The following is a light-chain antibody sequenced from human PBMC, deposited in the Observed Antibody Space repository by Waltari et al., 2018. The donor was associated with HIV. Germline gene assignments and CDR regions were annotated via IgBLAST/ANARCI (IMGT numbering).Light chain of an antibody. Sequence: DIQMTQSPSSLSASVGDTVTISCRASQRVANRVNWYQQEPGKAPKVLIYDAARLQSGAPSRFTGGGSGTDFTLTIANLQPDEFVTYFCQQSYNYPLTFGPGTTV. J-gene: IGKJ3*01. CDR2: DAA. CDR1: QRVANR. V-gene: IGKV1-39*01. CDR3: QQSYNYPLT.